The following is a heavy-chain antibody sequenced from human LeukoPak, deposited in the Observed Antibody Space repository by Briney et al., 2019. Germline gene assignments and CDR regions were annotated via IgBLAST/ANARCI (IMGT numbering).Heavy chain of an antibody. CDR3: ARDYGGNFRTPI. Sequence: GGSLRLSCAASGFTVSSNYMSWVRQAPGKGLEWVSVIYSGGSTYYADSVKGRFAISRDNSKNTLYLQMNSLRAEDTAVYYCARDYGGNFRTPIWGQGTLVTVSS. J-gene: IGHJ4*02. V-gene: IGHV3-53*01. CDR2: IYSGGST. CDR1: GFTVSSNY. D-gene: IGHD4-23*01.